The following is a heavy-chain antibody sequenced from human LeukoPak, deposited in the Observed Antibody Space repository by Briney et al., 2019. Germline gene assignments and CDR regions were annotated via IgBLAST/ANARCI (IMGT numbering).Heavy chain of an antibody. V-gene: IGHV3-23*01. J-gene: IGHJ4*02. D-gene: IGHD1-26*01. CDR3: ATSGGYSGRPNDY. CDR2: ISGSGGST. Sequence: GGSLRLSCAASGFTFSSYAMSWVRQAPGKGLEWVSAISGSGGSTYYADSVKGRFTISRDNSKNTLHLQMNSLRAEDTAVYYCATSGGYSGRPNDYWGQGTLGTVS. CDR1: GFTFSSYA.